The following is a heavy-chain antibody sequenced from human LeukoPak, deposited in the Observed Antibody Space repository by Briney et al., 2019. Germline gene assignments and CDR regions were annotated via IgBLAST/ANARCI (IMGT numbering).Heavy chain of an antibody. Sequence: SETLSLTCTVSGGSISSGRNYWTWIRQPAGKGLEWIGRIYIFSGSTNYNPSLKSRVTISVDTSKNQFSLKLSSVTAADTAVYYCARERITIFGVVIRSFDYWGQGTLVTVSS. V-gene: IGHV4-61*02. CDR3: ARERITIFGVVIRSFDY. D-gene: IGHD3-3*01. CDR2: IYIFSGST. J-gene: IGHJ4*02. CDR1: GGSISSGRNY.